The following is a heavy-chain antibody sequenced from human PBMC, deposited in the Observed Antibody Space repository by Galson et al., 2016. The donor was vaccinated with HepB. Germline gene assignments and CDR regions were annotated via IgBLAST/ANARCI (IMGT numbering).Heavy chain of an antibody. CDR1: GYNFASYW. CDR3: TRRDFGVVIGPVQPRFDY. V-gene: IGHV5-51*01. D-gene: IGHD3-3*01. CDR2: IYPGDSDA. Sequence: QSGAEVKKPGESLKISCTGSGYNFASYWIGWVRQMPGKGLEWMGIIYPGDSDARYNPSFQGQVIISADKSISTAYLQWNSLKASDTAMYYCTRRDFGVVIGPVQPRFDYWGQGTLVIVSS. J-gene: IGHJ4*02.